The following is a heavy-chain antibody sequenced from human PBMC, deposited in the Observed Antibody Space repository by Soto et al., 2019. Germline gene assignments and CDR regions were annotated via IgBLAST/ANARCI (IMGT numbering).Heavy chain of an antibody. D-gene: IGHD5-18*01. V-gene: IGHV1-69*13. Sequence: GASVKVSCKASGGTFSSYAISWVRQAPGQGLEWMGGIIPIFGTANYAQKFQGRVTITADESTSTAYMELSSLRSEDTAVYYCARGQVDTAMVTTYYYGMDVWGQGTAVTVSS. J-gene: IGHJ6*02. CDR3: ARGQVDTAMVTTYYYGMDV. CDR1: GGTFSSYA. CDR2: IIPIFGTA.